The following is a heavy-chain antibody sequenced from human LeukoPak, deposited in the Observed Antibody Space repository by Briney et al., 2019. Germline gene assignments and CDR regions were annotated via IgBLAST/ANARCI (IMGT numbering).Heavy chain of an antibody. V-gene: IGHV3-7*01. CDR3: ARDLTRSGTQVGC. D-gene: IGHD3-10*01. CDR1: GFTVSSNY. CDR2: IKHDGSNK. J-gene: IGHJ4*02. Sequence: PGGSLRLSCAASGFTVSSNYMSWVRQAPGKGLEWVANIKHDGSNKFYVDSVKGRFTISRDNAKNLLYLQMNSLRAEDTAVYYCARDLTRSGTQVGCWGQGTLVTVSS.